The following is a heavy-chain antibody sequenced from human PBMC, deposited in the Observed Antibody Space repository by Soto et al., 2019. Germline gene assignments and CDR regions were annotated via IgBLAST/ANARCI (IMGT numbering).Heavy chain of an antibody. CDR3: ARSGTNENWFDP. CDR1: GGSISSGGYY. Sequence: SATLSLTCTVSGGSISSGGYYWSWIRQHPGKGLEWIGYIYYSGSTYYNPSLKSRVTISVDTSKNQFSLKLSSVTAADTAVYYCARSGTNENWFDPWGQGTLVTVPS. D-gene: IGHD1-1*01. CDR2: IYYSGST. J-gene: IGHJ5*02. V-gene: IGHV4-31*03.